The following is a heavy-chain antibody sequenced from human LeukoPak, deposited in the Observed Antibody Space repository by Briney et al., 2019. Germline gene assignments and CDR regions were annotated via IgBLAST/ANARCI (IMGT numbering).Heavy chain of an antibody. CDR2: IYYSGST. CDR3: ARVGSSYYYGSGSFDY. Sequence: PSETLSLTCTVSGGSISSYYWSWIRQPPGKGLEWIGYIYYSGSTNYNPSLKSRVTISVDTSKNQFSLKLSSVTAADTAVYYCARVGSSYYYGSGSFDYWGQGTLSPSPQ. V-gene: IGHV4-59*01. J-gene: IGHJ4*02. CDR1: GGSISSYY. D-gene: IGHD3-10*01.